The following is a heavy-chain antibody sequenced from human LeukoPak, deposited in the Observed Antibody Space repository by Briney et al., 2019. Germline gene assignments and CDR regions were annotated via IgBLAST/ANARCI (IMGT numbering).Heavy chain of an antibody. V-gene: IGHV3-7*01. J-gene: IGHJ4*02. CDR3: ARDRVWTVLY. CDR1: GFKFHSYW. D-gene: IGHD3/OR15-3a*01. CDR2: INQDGSEK. Sequence: PGGSLRLSCAASGFKFHSYWMTWVRQAPGKGLEWVANINQDGSEKYYVDSVRGRFTISRDNTNNSVYLQMNSLRAEGTAVYYCARDRVWTVLYWGQGTLVSVSS.